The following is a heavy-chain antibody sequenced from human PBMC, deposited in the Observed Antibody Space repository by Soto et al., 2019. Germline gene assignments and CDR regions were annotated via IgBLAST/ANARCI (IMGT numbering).Heavy chain of an antibody. V-gene: IGHV1-69*01. CDR3: ARDHDYGGNLVPI. Sequence: KVSCKASGGTFSSYAISWVRQAPGQGLEWMGGIIPIFGTANYAQKFQGRVTITADESTSTAYMELSSLRSEDTAVYYCARDHDYGGNLVPIWGQGTLVTVSS. CDR2: IIPIFGTA. D-gene: IGHD4-17*01. J-gene: IGHJ4*02. CDR1: GGTFSSYA.